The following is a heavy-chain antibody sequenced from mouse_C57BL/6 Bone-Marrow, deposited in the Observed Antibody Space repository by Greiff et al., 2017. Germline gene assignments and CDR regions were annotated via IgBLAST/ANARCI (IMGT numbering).Heavy chain of an antibody. J-gene: IGHJ3*01. Sequence: QVQLQESGPGLVAPSQSLSITCTVSGFSLTSYGVDWVRQSPGKGLEWLGVIWGVGSTNYNSALKSRLSISKDNSKSQVFLKMNSLQTDDTAMYYCASTTGGLGFAYWGQGTLVTVSA. CDR1: GFSLTSYG. V-gene: IGHV2-6*01. CDR2: IWGVGST. CDR3: ASTTGGLGFAY. D-gene: IGHD1-1*01.